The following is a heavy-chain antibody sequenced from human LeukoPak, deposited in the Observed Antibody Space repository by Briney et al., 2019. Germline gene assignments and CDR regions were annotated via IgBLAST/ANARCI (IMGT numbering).Heavy chain of an antibody. V-gene: IGHV1-3*03. J-gene: IGHJ5*02. Sequence: ASVKVSCKASGYTFTSYAMHWVRQAPGQRLEWMGWINAGNGNTKYSQEFQGRVTITRDTSASTAYMDLSSLRSEDMAVYYCARGHGYSSGWYEHWGQGTLVTVSS. CDR3: ARGHGYSSGWYEH. CDR1: GYTFTSYA. D-gene: IGHD6-19*01. CDR2: INAGNGNT.